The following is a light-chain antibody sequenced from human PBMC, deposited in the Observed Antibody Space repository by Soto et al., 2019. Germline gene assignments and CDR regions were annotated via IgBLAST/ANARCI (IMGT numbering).Light chain of an antibody. Sequence: DIQLTQSPSSLSASVGDRVTITCQASQDVSNYLNWYQQKLGKAPKLLIYDASNLETGVPSRVSGSGSGTYFSFTISSLQPEDFATYYCQQYSNLITFGQGTRLEIK. CDR1: QDVSNY. CDR3: QQYSNLIT. CDR2: DAS. J-gene: IGKJ5*01. V-gene: IGKV1-33*01.